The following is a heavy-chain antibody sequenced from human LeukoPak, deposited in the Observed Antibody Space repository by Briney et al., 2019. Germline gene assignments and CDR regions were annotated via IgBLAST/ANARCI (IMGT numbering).Heavy chain of an antibody. CDR1: GDSVTTTNFY. CDR2: LYYGVNT. J-gene: IGHJ6*03. CDR3: ARLRVQQLASSFYMDV. V-gene: IGHV4-39*01. D-gene: IGHD6-13*01. Sequence: PSETLSLTCTVSGDSVTTTNFYWGWIRQAPGKGLEWIGSLYYGVNTYYKPSLKSRVTMSVDTSLNQFSLILTSVTAADTGVYYCARLRVQQLASSFYMDVWGKGTAVTVSS.